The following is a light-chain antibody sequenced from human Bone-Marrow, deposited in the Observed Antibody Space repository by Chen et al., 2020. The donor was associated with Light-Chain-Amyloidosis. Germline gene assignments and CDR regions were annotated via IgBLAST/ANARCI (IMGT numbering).Light chain of an antibody. Sequence: QSALTQPRSVSGSPGQSVTMSCTGTSSNIGTYDSISWFQQHPGKAPKLMIYDVFKRPSGVPDRFSGSKSGNSASLTISGLQAEDEANYFCCSYIGNYKFLFGGGTKLTVL. CDR3: CSYIGNYKFL. CDR1: SSNIGTYDS. J-gene: IGLJ2*01. CDR2: DVF. V-gene: IGLV2-11*01.